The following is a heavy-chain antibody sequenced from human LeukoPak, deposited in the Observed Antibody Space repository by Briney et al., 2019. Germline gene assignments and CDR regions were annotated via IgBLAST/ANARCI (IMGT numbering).Heavy chain of an antibody. CDR2: ISGSGGST. Sequence: GGSLRLSCAASGFTFSSYAMSWVRQAPGKGLEWVSAISGSGGSTYYADSVKGRFTISRDNSKNTLYLQMNSLRTEDTAVYYSAKDYRDGHDYGDYWGEGTLVTVSS. D-gene: IGHD3-16*02. CDR1: GFTFSSYA. V-gene: IGHV3-23*01. J-gene: IGHJ4*02. CDR3: AKDYRDGHDYGDY.